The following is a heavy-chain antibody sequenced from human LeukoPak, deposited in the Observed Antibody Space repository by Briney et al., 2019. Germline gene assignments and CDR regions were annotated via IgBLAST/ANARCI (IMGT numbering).Heavy chain of an antibody. CDR1: GGSVSIDNYY. J-gene: IGHJ4*02. CDR2: IYYSGTT. D-gene: IGHD6-19*01. CDR3: ARARPGIAVAGTGPYFDY. V-gene: IGHV4-39*01. Sequence: SETLSLTCSVSGGSVSIDNYYWGWIRQSPGKGLEWIGSIYYSGTTYYNPSLKSRVTISVDTSKNQFSLKLTSVTAADTAVYYCARARPGIAVAGTGPYFDYWGQGTLVTVSS.